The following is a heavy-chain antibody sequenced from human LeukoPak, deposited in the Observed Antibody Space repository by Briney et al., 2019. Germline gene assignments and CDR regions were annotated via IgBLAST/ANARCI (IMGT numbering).Heavy chain of an antibody. CDR2: IHPNSGDT. J-gene: IGHJ4*02. V-gene: IGHV1-2*02. Sequence: GASVKVSCKASGYSFTDHYLHWLRQAPGQGLEWMGWIHPNSGDTNYAQRFQGRASLTRDTPISTAYMELSSLRSDDTAVYYCARDHNWGPDYWGQGTLVSVSS. CDR1: GYSFTDHY. CDR3: ARDHNWGPDY. D-gene: IGHD7-27*01.